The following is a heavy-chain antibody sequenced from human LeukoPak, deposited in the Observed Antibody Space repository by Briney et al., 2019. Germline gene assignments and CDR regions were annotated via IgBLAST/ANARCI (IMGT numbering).Heavy chain of an antibody. CDR3: ARPYHYYSGSRGTAFDL. CDR1: GCSISSSSYY. V-gene: IGHV4-39*01. CDR2: IYDSRST. Sequence: SETLSLTCTVSGCSISSSSYYWGWIRQPPGKGLEWIGSIYDSRSTYYNPSLKSRLTISVDTSKNQFSLKLSSVTAADTAIYYSARPYHYYSGSRGTAFDLCGHGTMVTVSS. D-gene: IGHD3-10*01. J-gene: IGHJ3*01.